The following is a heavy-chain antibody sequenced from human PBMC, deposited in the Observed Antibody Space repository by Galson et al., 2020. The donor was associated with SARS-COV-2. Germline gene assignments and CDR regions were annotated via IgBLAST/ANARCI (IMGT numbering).Heavy chain of an antibody. J-gene: IGHJ4*02. V-gene: IGHV3-23*01. Sequence: GGSLRLSCAASGFTFSSYAMSWVRQAPGKGLEWVSAISGSGGSTYYADSVKGRFTISRDNSKNTLYLQMNSLRAEDTAVYYCAKALDPCSSTSCSMEFDYWGQGTLVTVSS. D-gene: IGHD2-2*01. CDR2: ISGSGGST. CDR1: GFTFSSYA. CDR3: AKALDPCSSTSCSMEFDY.